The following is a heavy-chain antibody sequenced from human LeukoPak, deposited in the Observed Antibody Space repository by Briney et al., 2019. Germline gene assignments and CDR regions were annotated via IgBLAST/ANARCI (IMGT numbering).Heavy chain of an antibody. Sequence: PSETLSLTCTVSGGSISSSSYYWGWIRQPPGKGLEWIGSIYYSGSTYYNPSLKSRVTISVDTSKNQFSLKLSSVTAADTAVYYCARQAHEYSSSGRDYWGQGTLATVSS. D-gene: IGHD6-6*01. V-gene: IGHV4-39*01. CDR2: IYYSGST. CDR3: ARQAHEYSSSGRDY. CDR1: GGSISSSSYY. J-gene: IGHJ4*02.